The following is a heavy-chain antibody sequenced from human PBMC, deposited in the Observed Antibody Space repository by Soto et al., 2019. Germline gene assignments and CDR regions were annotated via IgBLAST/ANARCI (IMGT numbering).Heavy chain of an antibody. V-gene: IGHV3-21*01. CDR2: ISSSSSYI. D-gene: IGHD5-18*01. Sequence: SLRLSCAASGFTFSSYSMNWVRQAPGKGPERVSSISSSSSYIYYADSVKDRFTISRDNAKNSLYLQMNSLRAEDTAVYYCARDQPGYSYGYGLGYWGQGTLVTVS. CDR1: GFTFSSYS. J-gene: IGHJ4*02. CDR3: ARDQPGYSYGYGLGY.